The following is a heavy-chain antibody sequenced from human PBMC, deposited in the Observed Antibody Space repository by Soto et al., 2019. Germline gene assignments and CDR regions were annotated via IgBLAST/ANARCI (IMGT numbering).Heavy chain of an antibody. CDR2: ISGSGGST. CDR3: AKDGPYDFWSGYYTEDY. V-gene: IGHV3-23*01. J-gene: IGHJ4*02. CDR1: GFTFSSYA. D-gene: IGHD3-3*01. Sequence: EVQLLESGGGLVQPGGSLRLSCAASGFTFSSYAMSWVRQAPGKGLEWVSAISGSGGSTYYADSVKGRFTISRENSKNTLYLQMNSLRAEDTAVYYCAKDGPYDFWSGYYTEDYWGQGTLVTVSS.